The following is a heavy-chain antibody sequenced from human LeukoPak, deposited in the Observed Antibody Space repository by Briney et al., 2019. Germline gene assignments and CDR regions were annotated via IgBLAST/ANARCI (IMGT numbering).Heavy chain of an antibody. D-gene: IGHD3-10*01. J-gene: IGHJ4*02. CDR2: INQDGSEK. CDR3: AKVGYGSGSTPLDY. Sequence: GSLRLSCAASGFTFSTYWMSWVRQAPGKGLEWVANINQDGSEKYYVDSVKGRFTISRDNAKNSLFLQMNSLRPEDTAVFYCAKVGYGSGSTPLDYWGQGTLVTVSS. CDR1: GFTFSTYW. V-gene: IGHV3-7*01.